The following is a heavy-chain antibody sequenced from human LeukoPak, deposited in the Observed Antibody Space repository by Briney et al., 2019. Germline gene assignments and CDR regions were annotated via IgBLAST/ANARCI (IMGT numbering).Heavy chain of an antibody. CDR2: ISSSSSYI. CDR3: ARESPYGDKQQHNWFDP. D-gene: IGHD4-17*01. V-gene: IGHV3-21*01. CDR1: GFTFSSYS. Sequence: GGSLRLSCAASGFTFSSYSMNWVRQAPGKGLEWVSSISSSSSYIYYADSVKGRFTISRDNAKNSLYLQMNSLRAEDTAVYYCARESPYGDKQQHNWFDPWGQGTLVTVSS. J-gene: IGHJ5*02.